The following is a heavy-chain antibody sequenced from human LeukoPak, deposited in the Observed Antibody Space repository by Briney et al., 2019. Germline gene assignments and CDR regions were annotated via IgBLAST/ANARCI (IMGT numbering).Heavy chain of an antibody. D-gene: IGHD6-19*01. V-gene: IGHV6-1*01. CDR2: TYYRSKWYN. Sequence: SRTLSLTCVVSGDSVSSKNGAWNWIRQSPSRGLEWLGRTYYRSKWYNDYAESMEGRTTISQDTSKNQYSLRLNSVTPDDTAVYYCARDFGTTGWHTFDYWGQGTLVTVSS. J-gene: IGHJ4*02. CDR1: GDSVSSKNGA. CDR3: ARDFGTTGWHTFDY.